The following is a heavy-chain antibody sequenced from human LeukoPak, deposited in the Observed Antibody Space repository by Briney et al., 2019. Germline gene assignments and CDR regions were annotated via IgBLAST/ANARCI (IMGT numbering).Heavy chain of an antibody. Sequence: PSETLSLTCAVYGGSFSGYYWSWIRQPPGKGLEWIGEINHSGSTNYNPALKSRVTILADTYKNQFSLKLSSVTAADTAVYYCARAFPHYDFWSGYFKGRYAAFDIWVQATMVTVSS. CDR3: ARAFPHYDFWSGYFKGRYAAFDI. V-gene: IGHV4-34*01. D-gene: IGHD3-3*01. CDR1: GGSFSGYY. J-gene: IGHJ3*02. CDR2: INHSGST.